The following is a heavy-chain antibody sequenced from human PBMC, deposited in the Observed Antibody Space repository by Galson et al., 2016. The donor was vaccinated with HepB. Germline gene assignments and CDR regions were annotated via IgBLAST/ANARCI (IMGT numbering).Heavy chain of an antibody. CDR3: VLAVDGNFDY. D-gene: IGHD6-19*01. J-gene: IGHJ4*02. Sequence: KVSCKASGYTFTKYGITWVRQAPGQGLEWMGWISANTGDTNYAQKFQGRVTMTTDTSTTTAFMDLRRLRADDTAVYYCVLAVDGNFDYWGQGTLVTVSS. V-gene: IGHV1-18*01. CDR1: GYTFTKYG. CDR2: ISANTGDT.